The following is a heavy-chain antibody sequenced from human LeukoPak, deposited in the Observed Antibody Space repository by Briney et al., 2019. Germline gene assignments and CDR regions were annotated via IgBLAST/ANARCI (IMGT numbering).Heavy chain of an antibody. D-gene: IGHD6-19*01. J-gene: IGHJ4*02. CDR2: MRHDEYKE. CDR1: GFSVSDYG. Sequence: GGSLRLSCAASGFSVSDYGMHWVRQAPGEGLEWVAFMRHDEYKEYYSDSVKGRFTISRDNSRNTLSLQMSSLRIDDAAVYYCAKTLGGWQYFDCWGQGTLVTVSS. CDR3: AKTLGGWQYFDC. V-gene: IGHV3-30*02.